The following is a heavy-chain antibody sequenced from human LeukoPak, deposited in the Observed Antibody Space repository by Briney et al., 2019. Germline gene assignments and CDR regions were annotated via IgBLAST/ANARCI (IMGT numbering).Heavy chain of an antibody. D-gene: IGHD2-21*02. Sequence: GESLKISCKGSGYSFTSYWIGWLRQMPGQGLEWMGIIYPGDSDIRYSPSFQGQVTISADKSITTAYLQWSSLKASDTAMYYCVRHTDYWFDSWGQGTLVTVSS. CDR3: VRHTDYWFDS. V-gene: IGHV5-51*01. CDR2: IYPGDSDI. J-gene: IGHJ5*01. CDR1: GYSFTSYW.